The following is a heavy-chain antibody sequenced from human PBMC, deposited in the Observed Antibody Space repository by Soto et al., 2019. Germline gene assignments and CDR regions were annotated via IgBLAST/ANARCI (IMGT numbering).Heavy chain of an antibody. CDR1: GGSISTSVYY. D-gene: IGHD2-15*01. V-gene: IGHV4-39*01. Sequence: SETLSPTSTVSGGSISTSVYYWGWFRQPPGRGLEWMANIYYSGSAYYNPSLKSRVSTSVDTSKNQFSLKLRSVTAADTAVYYCARQGSRAFDIWGQGTMVT. CDR2: IYYSGSA. CDR3: ARQGSRAFDI. J-gene: IGHJ3*02.